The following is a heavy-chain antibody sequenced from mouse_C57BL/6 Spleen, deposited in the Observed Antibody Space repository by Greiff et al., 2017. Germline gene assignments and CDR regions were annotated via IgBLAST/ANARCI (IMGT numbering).Heavy chain of an antibody. CDR3: AREGLYDYVPYYFDY. Sequence: LQLQQSGPELVKPGASVKMSCKASGYTFTDYNMHWVKQSHGKSLEWIGYINPNNGGTSYNQKFKGKATLTVNKSSSTAYMELRRLTSEDSAVYYCAREGLYDYVPYYFDYWGQGTTLTVSS. J-gene: IGHJ2*01. D-gene: IGHD2-4*01. CDR1: GYTFTDYN. CDR2: INPNNGGT. V-gene: IGHV1-22*01.